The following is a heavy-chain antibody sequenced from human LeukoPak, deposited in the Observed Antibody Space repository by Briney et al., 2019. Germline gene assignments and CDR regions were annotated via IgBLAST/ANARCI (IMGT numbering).Heavy chain of an antibody. CDR1: GFTFSDYI. J-gene: IGHJ4*02. D-gene: IGHD6-19*01. CDR3: ARRSGIAVAGAFDY. CDR2: ISGSGDST. Sequence: GGSLRLSCAASGFTFSDYIMNWVRQAPGKGLEWVSGISGSGDSTYYADSVKGRFTISRDNSKNTLYLQMNSLRAEDTAVYYCARRSGIAVAGAFDYWGQGTLVTVSS. V-gene: IGHV3-23*01.